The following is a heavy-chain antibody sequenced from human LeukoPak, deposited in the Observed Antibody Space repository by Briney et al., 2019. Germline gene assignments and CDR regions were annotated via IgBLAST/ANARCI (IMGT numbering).Heavy chain of an antibody. CDR3: AELGITMIGGV. Sequence: GGSLRLSCVASGFNFNNAWMIWVRQAPGKGPEWVANIKQDGSEKYYVDSVKGRFTISRDNAKNSLYLQMNSLRAEDTAVYYCAELGITMIGGVWGKGTTATISS. CDR2: IKQDGSEK. V-gene: IGHV3-7*01. CDR1: GFNFNNAW. J-gene: IGHJ6*04. D-gene: IGHD3-10*02.